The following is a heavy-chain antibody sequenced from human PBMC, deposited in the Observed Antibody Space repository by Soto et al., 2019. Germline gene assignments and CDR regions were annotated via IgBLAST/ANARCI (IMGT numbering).Heavy chain of an antibody. CDR2: IYWDDDK. D-gene: IGHD6-19*01. V-gene: IGHV2-5*02. CDR1: GFSLSTSGVG. Sequence: QITLKESGPTLVKPTQTLTLTCTFSGFSLSTSGVGVGWIRQPPGKALEWLALIYWDDDKRYSPTLKSSLTITKETSKHQVVLTMTNMDPVDTATYYCALLLYSSGPEYYFDYWGQGTLVTVSS. CDR3: ALLLYSSGPEYYFDY. J-gene: IGHJ4*02.